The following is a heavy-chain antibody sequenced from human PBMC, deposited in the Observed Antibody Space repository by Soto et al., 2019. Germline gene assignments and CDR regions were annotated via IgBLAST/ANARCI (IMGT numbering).Heavy chain of an antibody. D-gene: IGHD1-7*01. Sequence: LRLSCAASGFTFTSYAMSWVRQAPGKGLEGVSSITGSGGSTFYADSVRGRFTISRDISKNTLYLQMNSLKAEDTAVYYCAKDRHDWNYPYFFDHWGQGTLVTVSS. V-gene: IGHV3-23*01. J-gene: IGHJ4*02. CDR2: ITGSGGST. CDR3: AKDRHDWNYPYFFDH. CDR1: GFTFTSYA.